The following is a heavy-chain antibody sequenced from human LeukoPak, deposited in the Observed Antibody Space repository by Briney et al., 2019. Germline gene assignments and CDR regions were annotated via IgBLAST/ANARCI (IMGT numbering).Heavy chain of an antibody. CDR2: INPNSGGT. CDR1: GYTFTGYY. V-gene: IGHV1-2*02. Sequence: GASVKVSCKASGYTFTGYYMHWVRQAPGQGLKWMGWINPNSGGTNYAQKFQGRVTMTRDTSISTAYMELSRLRSDDTAVYYCARELRYGDVWFDPWGQGTLVTVSS. J-gene: IGHJ5*02. D-gene: IGHD4-17*01. CDR3: ARELRYGDVWFDP.